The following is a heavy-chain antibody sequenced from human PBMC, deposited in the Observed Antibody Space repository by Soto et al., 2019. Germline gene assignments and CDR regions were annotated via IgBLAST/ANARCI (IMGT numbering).Heavy chain of an antibody. CDR2: ISSSSTTV. D-gene: IGHD6-13*01. J-gene: IGHJ5*02. CDR3: ARDPDLRPDHIAAAGIGFDP. CDR1: GFTLSDYY. V-gene: IGHV3-11*01. Sequence: GGSLRLSCAASGFTLSDYYMSWVRQAPGKGLEWLSYISSSSTTVYHVDSVKGRFTISRDNAKNSLYLQMDSLRVEDTAVYYCARDPDLRPDHIAAAGIGFDPWGQGTLVTVSS.